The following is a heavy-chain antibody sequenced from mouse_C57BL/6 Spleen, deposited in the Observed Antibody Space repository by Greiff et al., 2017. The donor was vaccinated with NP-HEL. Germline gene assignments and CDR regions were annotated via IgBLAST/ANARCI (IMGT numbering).Heavy chain of an antibody. Sequence: VQLQQSGPELVKPGASVKISCKASGYTFTDYYMNWVKQSHGKSLEWIGDINPNNGGTSYNQKFKGKATLTVDKSSSTAYMELRSLTSEDSAVYYCARDYWDWFAYWGQGTLVTVSA. V-gene: IGHV1-26*01. D-gene: IGHD4-1*01. CDR3: ARDYWDWFAY. J-gene: IGHJ3*01. CDR2: INPNNGGT. CDR1: GYTFTDYY.